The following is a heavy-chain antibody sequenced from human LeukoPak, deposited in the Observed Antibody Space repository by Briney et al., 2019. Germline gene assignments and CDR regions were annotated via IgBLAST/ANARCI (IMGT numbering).Heavy chain of an antibody. V-gene: IGHV3-21*04. CDR2: ITGSSSFI. CDR3: ATASQNYYDTDY. Sequence: GGSLRLSCAASGFTFSTYSMNWVRQAPGKGLEWVSSITGSSSFIYYADSVKGRFTISRDNAKNSLHLQMNSLRAEDTAVYYCATASQNYYDTDYWGQGTLVTVSS. D-gene: IGHD3-22*01. J-gene: IGHJ4*02. CDR1: GFTFSTYS.